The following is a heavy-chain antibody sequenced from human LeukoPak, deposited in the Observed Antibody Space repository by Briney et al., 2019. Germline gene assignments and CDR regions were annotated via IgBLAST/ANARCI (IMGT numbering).Heavy chain of an antibody. D-gene: IGHD7-27*01. CDR2: IYYSGST. CDR3: ARGRGLGTY. CDR1: GGSISSYY. J-gene: IGHJ4*02. V-gene: IGHV4-59*01. Sequence: SETLSLTCTVSGGSISSYYWSWIRQPPGKGLEWIGYIYYSGSTNYNPSLKSRVSISVDTSKNQFSLKLSSVTAADTAVYYCARGRGLGTYWGQGTLVTVSS.